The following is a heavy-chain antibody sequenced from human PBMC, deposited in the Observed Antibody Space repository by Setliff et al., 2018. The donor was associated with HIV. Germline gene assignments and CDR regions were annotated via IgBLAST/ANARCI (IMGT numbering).Heavy chain of an antibody. D-gene: IGHD3-10*01. J-gene: IGHJ4*02. CDR3: TTDPMSQYYYGSGSYYLLSFDY. CDR2: IWYDGSNK. CDR1: GFTFSSYG. V-gene: IGHV3-33*01. Sequence: GGSLRLSCAASGFTFSSYGMHWVRQAPGKGLEWVAVIWYDGSNKYYVDPVKGRFTISRDNSKYTLYLQMNSLKTEDTAVYYCTTDPMSQYYYGSGSYYLLSFDYWGQGTLVTVSS.